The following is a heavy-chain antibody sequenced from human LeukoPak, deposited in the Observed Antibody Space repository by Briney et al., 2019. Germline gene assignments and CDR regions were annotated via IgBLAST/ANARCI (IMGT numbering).Heavy chain of an antibody. CDR2: ISSSSSYI. V-gene: IGHV3-21*01. J-gene: IGHJ4*02. CDR1: GFTFSSYS. Sequence: GGSLRLSCAASGFTFSSYSMNWVRQAPGKGLEWVSSISSSSSYIYYADSVKGRFTISRDNAKNSLYLQMNSLRAEDTAVYYCAKTVRGVIYFDYWGQGTLVTGSS. D-gene: IGHD3-10*01. CDR3: AKTVRGVIYFDY.